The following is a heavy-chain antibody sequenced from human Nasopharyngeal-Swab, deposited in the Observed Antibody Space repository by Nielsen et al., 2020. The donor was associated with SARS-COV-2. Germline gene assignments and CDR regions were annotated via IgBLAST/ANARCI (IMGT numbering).Heavy chain of an antibody. CDR1: GFTFSSYC. CDR3: ARDHLMTVTIPYYYYGMDV. J-gene: IGHJ6*02. CDR2: IKQDGSEK. D-gene: IGHD4-11*01. V-gene: IGHV3-7*01. Sequence: GESLKISCAASGFTFSSYCMSWVRQAPGKGLEWVANIKQDGSEKYYVDSVKGRFTISRDNAKNSLYLQMNSLRAEDTAVYYCARDHLMTVTIPYYYYGMDVWGQGTTVTVSS.